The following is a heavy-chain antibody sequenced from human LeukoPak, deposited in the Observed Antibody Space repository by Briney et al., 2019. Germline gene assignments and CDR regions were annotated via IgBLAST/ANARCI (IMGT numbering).Heavy chain of an antibody. CDR2: IKQDGSEK. J-gene: IGHJ6*02. CDR3: ASLYGMDV. CDR1: GFIFRNYW. Sequence: GGSLRLSCAASGFIFRNYWMSWVRQAPGKGLEWVANIKQDGSEKYYVDSVKGRFTVSRDNAKNSVYLQMNSVRAEDTAVYYCASLYGMDVWGQGTAVTVSS. V-gene: IGHV3-7*01.